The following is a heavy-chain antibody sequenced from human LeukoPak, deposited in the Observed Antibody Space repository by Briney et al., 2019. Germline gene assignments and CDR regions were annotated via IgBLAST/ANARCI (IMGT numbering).Heavy chain of an antibody. CDR2: IDPSESYT. Sequence: GESLKISCKGSGYRFTSYWINWVRQMPGKGLEWMGRIDPSESYTKYSPSFQGHVTISADKSISTAYLQWSSLKASDRAMYYCASSHRFGRDAFDIWGQGTMVTVSS. V-gene: IGHV5-10-1*01. D-gene: IGHD3-10*01. CDR3: ASSHRFGRDAFDI. CDR1: GYRFTSYW. J-gene: IGHJ3*02.